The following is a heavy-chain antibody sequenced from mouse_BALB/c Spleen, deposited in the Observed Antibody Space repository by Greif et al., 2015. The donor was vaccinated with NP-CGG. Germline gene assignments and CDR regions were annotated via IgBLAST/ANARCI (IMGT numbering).Heavy chain of an antibody. J-gene: IGHJ2*01. CDR3: ASYVYGYYFDY. D-gene: IGHD2-2*01. CDR1: GFNIKEKF. V-gene: IGHV14-3*02. CDR2: IVPANGNT. Sequence: EVQLQQSGAELVKPGASVKLSCTASGFNIKEKFMHWVKERPEQGLEWIGRIVPANGNTKYDPKFQGKATITADTSSNTAYLQLSSLTSEDTAVYYCASYVYGYYFDYRGRGTTLTVSS.